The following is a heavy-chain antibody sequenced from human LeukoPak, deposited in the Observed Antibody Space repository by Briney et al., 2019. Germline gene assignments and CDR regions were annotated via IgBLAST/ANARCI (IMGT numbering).Heavy chain of an antibody. CDR1: GLIFSTYS. V-gene: IGHV3-48*04. CDR3: ARAALADY. J-gene: IGHJ4*02. CDR2: ISPSSSSK. D-gene: IGHD1-1*01. Sequence: PGGSLRLSCAVSGLIFSTYSMSWVRQAPGKGLEWVSYISPSSSSKNYADSVKGRFTISRDNAKNSLFLQMNSLRAEDTAVYYCARAALADYWGQGALVTVSP.